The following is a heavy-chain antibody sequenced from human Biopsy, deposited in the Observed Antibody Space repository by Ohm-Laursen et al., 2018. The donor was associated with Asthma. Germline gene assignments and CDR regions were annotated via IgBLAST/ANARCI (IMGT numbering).Heavy chain of an antibody. Sequence: VASVKVSCKASAYTFIGYPLHWVRQAPGQGLEWMGRINPNGGATIYAQKFQGRVTMTRDTSISTAYMELRRLTSDDTAVYYCARVQKAPGDRCFDPWGQGTLVTVSS. V-gene: IGHV1-2*06. D-gene: IGHD7-27*01. CDR3: ARVQKAPGDRCFDP. CDR2: INPNGGAT. J-gene: IGHJ5*02. CDR1: AYTFIGYP.